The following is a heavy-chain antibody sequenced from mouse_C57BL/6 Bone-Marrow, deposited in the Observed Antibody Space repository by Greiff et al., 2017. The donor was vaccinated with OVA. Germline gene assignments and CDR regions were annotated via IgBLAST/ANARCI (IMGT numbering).Heavy chain of an antibody. CDR2: IHPNSGST. D-gene: IGHD2-1*01. Sequence: QVQLQQPGAELVKPGASVKLSCKASGYTFTSYWMHWVKQRPGQGLEWIGMIHPNSGSTNYNEKFKSKATLTVDNSSSTAYMQLSSLTSEDSAVYYYARGGHGNNYWYFDVWGTGTTVTVSS. V-gene: IGHV1-64*01. CDR1: GYTFTSYW. CDR3: ARGGHGNNYWYFDV. J-gene: IGHJ1*03.